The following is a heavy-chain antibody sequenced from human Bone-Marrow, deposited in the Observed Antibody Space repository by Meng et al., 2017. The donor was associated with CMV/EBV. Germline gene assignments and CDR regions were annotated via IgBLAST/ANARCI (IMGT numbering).Heavy chain of an antibody. Sequence: ASVKVSCKASGYTFTSYYMHWVRQAPGQGLEWMGIINPSGGSTSYAQKFQGRVTMTRDTSTSTVYMELSSLRSEDTAEYYCARGKRMIRYFDWGFGWFDPWGQGTLVTVSS. CDR2: INPSGGST. J-gene: IGHJ5*02. D-gene: IGHD3-9*01. V-gene: IGHV1-46*01. CDR1: GYTFTSYY. CDR3: ARGKRMIRYFDWGFGWFDP.